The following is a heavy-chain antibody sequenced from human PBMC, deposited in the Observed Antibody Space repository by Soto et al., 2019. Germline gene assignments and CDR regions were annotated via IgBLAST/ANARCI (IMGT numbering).Heavy chain of an antibody. CDR3: ARGGPLWFGELRHYYYYGMDV. D-gene: IGHD3-10*01. CDR2: IYYSGST. Sequence: KASETLSLTCTVSGGSISSYYWSWIRQPPGKGLEWIGYIYYSGSTNYNPSLKSRVTISVDTSKNQFSLKLSSVTAADTAVYYCARGGPLWFGELRHYYYYGMDVWGQGTTVT. V-gene: IGHV4-59*01. CDR1: GGSISSYY. J-gene: IGHJ6*02.